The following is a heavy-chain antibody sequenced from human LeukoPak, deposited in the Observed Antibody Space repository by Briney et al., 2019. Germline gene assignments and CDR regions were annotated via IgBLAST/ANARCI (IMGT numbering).Heavy chain of an antibody. CDR1: GFTFNTYT. J-gene: IGHJ4*02. V-gene: IGHV3-21*01. CDR3: ARLTGRVVPAAIGY. CDR2: ISSSSSSSI. D-gene: IGHD2-2*01. Sequence: PGGSLRLSCAASGFTFNTYTMNWVRQAPGKGLEWVSSISSSSSSSIYYADSVKGRFTISRDNAKNSLYLEMNSLRAEDTAVYYCARLTGRVVPAAIGYWGPGTLVTVSS.